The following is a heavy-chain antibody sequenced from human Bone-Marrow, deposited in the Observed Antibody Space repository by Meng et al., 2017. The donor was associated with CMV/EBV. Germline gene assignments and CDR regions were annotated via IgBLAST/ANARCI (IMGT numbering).Heavy chain of an antibody. J-gene: IGHJ6*01. D-gene: IGHD2-2*01. CDR2: INQDGNEQ. CDR1: DFTFSIYG. CDR3: AREDSDIVVVPAAPTVTLYYYYGMDV. Sequence: GGFRRLSWAAPDFTFSIYGMTWFRQTPGKGLEWVANINQDGNEQYYVDSVKGRFTISRDNAKNSLYLQMNSLRAEDTAVYYCAREDSDIVVVPAAPTVTLYYYYGMDVWGQGTTVTVSS. V-gene: IGHV3-7*01.